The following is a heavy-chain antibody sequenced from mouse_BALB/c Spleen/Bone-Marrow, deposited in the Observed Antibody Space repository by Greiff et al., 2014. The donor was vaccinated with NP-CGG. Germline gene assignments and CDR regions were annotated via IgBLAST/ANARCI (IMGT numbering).Heavy chain of an antibody. Sequence: VQVVESGPGLVAPSQSLSITCTVSGFSLTNYGVHWVRQPPGKGLEWLGVIWAHGSTNYNSALMTRLSISKDNSKSQVFFKMNSLQTDDAAMYYCARITTATGAMDYWGQGTSVTVSS. V-gene: IGHV2-9*02. D-gene: IGHD1-2*01. CDR2: IWAHGST. J-gene: IGHJ4*01. CDR3: ARITTATGAMDY. CDR1: GFSLTNYG.